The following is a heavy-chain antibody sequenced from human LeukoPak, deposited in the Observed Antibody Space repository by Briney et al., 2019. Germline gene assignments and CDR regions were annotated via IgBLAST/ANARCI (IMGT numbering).Heavy chain of an antibody. J-gene: IGHJ4*02. V-gene: IGHV4-34*01. CDR1: GGSFSGYY. D-gene: IGHD2-15*01. CDR3: ARGGVVVAATYFDY. Sequence: SESLSLTCAVYGGSFSGYYWSWIRQPPGKGLECSGEINHSGSTNYNPSLKSRVTISVDTSKNQFSLKLSSVTAADTAVYYCARGGVVVAATYFDYWGQGTLVTVSS. CDR2: INHSGST.